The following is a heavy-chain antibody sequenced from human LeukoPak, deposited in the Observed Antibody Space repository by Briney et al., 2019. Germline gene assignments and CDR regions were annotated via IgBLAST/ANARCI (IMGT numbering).Heavy chain of an antibody. D-gene: IGHD6-13*01. V-gene: IGHV3-53*01. J-gene: IGHJ4*02. Sequence: GGSLRLSCAASGFTVSNNYMSWVRQAPGKGLEWVSIIYSGGSTYYADSVKGRFTISRDNSKNTLYLQMNNLRAEDTAVYYCAREGQRSSDWYGGNYFNYWGQGTLVIVSS. CDR3: AREGQRSSDWYGGNYFNY. CDR2: IYSGGST. CDR1: GFTVSNNY.